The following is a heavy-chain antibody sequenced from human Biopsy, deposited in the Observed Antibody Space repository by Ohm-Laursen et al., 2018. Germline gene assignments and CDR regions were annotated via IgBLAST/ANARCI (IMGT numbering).Heavy chain of an antibody. CDR1: GFTFSIYG. J-gene: IGHJ4*02. CDR2: IWYDGSNK. V-gene: IGHV3-33*01. D-gene: IGHD3-22*01. Sequence: SLRLSCTASGFTFSIYGMHWVRQAPGKGLEWVAVIWYDGSNKYYADSVKGRFTISRDNPKNTLYLQMNSLRAEDTAVYYCAREGDDSSGYTPHYFDYWGQGTLVTVSS. CDR3: AREGDDSSGYTPHYFDY.